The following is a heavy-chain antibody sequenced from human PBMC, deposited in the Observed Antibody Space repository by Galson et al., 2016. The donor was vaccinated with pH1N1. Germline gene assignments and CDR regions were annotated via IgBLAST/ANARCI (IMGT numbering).Heavy chain of an antibody. J-gene: IGHJ3*02. D-gene: IGHD1-7*01. CDR1: GFTFSRYR. CDR3: ARDQAIELSDAFDI. Sequence: SLRLSCAASGFTFSRYRMNWVRQAPGKGLEWVSSISSSSSYIYYADSVKGRFTISRDNAKNSLYLQTNSLRAEDTAVYYCARDQAIELSDAFDIWGQGTMVTVSS. CDR2: ISSSSSYI. V-gene: IGHV3-21*01.